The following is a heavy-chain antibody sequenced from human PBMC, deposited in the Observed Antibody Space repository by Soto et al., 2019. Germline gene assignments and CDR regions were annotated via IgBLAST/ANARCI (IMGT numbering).Heavy chain of an antibody. Sequence: ASVKVSCEASGYTFTSYAIHWVRQAPGQRLEWMGWINAGNGNTKYSQKFQGRVTITRDTSASTAYMELSSLRSEDTAVYYCARVARIAVAGLDYWGQGTLVTVSS. CDR1: GYTFTSYA. D-gene: IGHD6-19*01. CDR2: INAGNGNT. J-gene: IGHJ4*02. V-gene: IGHV1-3*01. CDR3: ARVARIAVAGLDY.